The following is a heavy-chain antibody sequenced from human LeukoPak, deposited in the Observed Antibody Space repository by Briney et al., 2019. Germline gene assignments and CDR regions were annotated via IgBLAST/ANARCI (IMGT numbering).Heavy chain of an antibody. Sequence: SXTLSLTCTVSGDSIDSYYWSWIRQPPGEGLQWIGYVFYSGPTNYDASLKSRVAISVDRSKNQFSLKLTSVSAADTAVYYCAGRSARYFDSWGQGTPVTVSS. J-gene: IGHJ4*02. CDR1: GDSIDSYY. CDR2: VFYSGPT. V-gene: IGHV4-59*01. CDR3: AGRSARYFDS. D-gene: IGHD1-26*01.